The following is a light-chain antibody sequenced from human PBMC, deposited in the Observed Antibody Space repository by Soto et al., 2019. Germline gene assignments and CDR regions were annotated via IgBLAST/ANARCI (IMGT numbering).Light chain of an antibody. V-gene: IGKV3-11*01. Sequence: EIVLTQSPATLSLSPGERATLSCRASQSVSSYLAWYQQKPGQAPRLLIYDASNRATGIPARFSGSGSGTDVTLTISSLEPEDCAVYYCQQRSNWPPRFTFGPGTKVDIK. CDR1: QSVSSY. J-gene: IGKJ3*01. CDR3: QQRSNWPPRFT. CDR2: DAS.